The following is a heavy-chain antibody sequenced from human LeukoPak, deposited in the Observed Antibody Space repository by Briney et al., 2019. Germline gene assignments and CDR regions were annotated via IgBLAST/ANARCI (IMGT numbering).Heavy chain of an antibody. CDR1: VYTFTGFY. CDR2: INPNSGVT. D-gene: IGHD4-23*01. J-gene: IGHJ4*02. Sequence: GASVKVSCKSSVYTFTGFYMHWVRQAPGQGLEWMGWINPNSGVTNYAQKFQGRVTMTTDTSISTAYMELSGLRSDDTAVYYCARTQTLDYWGQGTLVTVSS. CDR3: ARTQTLDY. V-gene: IGHV1-2*02.